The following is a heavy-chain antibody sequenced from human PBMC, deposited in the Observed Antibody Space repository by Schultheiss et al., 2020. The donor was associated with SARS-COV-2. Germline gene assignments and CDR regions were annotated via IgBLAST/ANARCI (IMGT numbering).Heavy chain of an antibody. Sequence: KVSCQGSGYSFTSYWIGWVRQMPGKGLEWMGIIYPGDSDTRYSPSFQGQVTISADKSISTAYLQWSSLKASDTAMYYCARRGYCSSTSCYDYYGMDVWGQGTTVTVSS. CDR1: GYSFTSYW. CDR2: IYPGDSDT. D-gene: IGHD2-2*01. CDR3: ARRGYCSSTSCYDYYGMDV. V-gene: IGHV5-51*01. J-gene: IGHJ6*02.